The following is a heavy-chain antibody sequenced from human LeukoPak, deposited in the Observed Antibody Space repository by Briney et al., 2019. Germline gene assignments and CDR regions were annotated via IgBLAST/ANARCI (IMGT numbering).Heavy chain of an antibody. V-gene: IGHV3-21*01. J-gene: IGHJ4*02. Sequence: GGSLRLSCAASGFTFSSYSMNWVRQAPGKGLEWDSSISSSSSYIYYADSVKGRFTISRDNAKNSLYLQMNSLRAEDTAVYYCARDNNWNSGYFDYWGRGTLVTVSS. CDR2: ISSSSSYI. D-gene: IGHD1-1*01. CDR1: GFTFSSYS. CDR3: ARDNNWNSGYFDY.